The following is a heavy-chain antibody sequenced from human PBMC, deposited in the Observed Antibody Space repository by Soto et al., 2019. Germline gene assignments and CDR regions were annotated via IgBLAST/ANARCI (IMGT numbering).Heavy chain of an antibody. CDR1: GYSFTSYW. Sequence: PGESLKISCKGSGYSFTSYWIGWVRQMPVKGLEWMGIIYPGDSDTRYSPSFQGQVTISADKSISTAYLQWSSLKASDTAMYYCARSSPMVRGVTYYYYGMDVWGQGTTVTVSS. CDR2: IYPGDSDT. D-gene: IGHD3-10*01. CDR3: ARSSPMVRGVTYYYYGMDV. V-gene: IGHV5-51*01. J-gene: IGHJ6*02.